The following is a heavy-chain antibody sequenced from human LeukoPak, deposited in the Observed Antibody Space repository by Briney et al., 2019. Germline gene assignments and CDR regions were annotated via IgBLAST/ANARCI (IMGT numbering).Heavy chain of an antibody. D-gene: IGHD6-19*01. CDR2: FYVSGST. CDR3: ARQVSYIAVAGPRDDAFDI. CDR1: GVSISRGGYF. J-gene: IGHJ3*02. Sequence: SETPSLTCTVSGVSISRGGYFWSWVRQPAGKGLEWIGRFYVSGSTNYNPSLQSRVTISVDTSKNQFSLKLSSVTAADTAVYYCARQVSYIAVAGPRDDAFDIWGQGTMITVSS. V-gene: IGHV4-61*02.